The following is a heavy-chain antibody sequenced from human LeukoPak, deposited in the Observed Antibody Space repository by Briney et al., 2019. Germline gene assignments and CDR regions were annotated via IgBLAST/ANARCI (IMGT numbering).Heavy chain of an antibody. D-gene: IGHD4-17*01. CDR3: ARDYGIDY. Sequence: GGSLRLSCVASGFSFSNSPMSWVRQAPGRGLEWVSAISDSGGSTYYAGSVRGRFTISRDNSKNTLYLQMYSLRAEDTAIYYCARDYGIDYWGQGTLVTVSS. CDR2: ISDSGGST. CDR1: GFSFSNSP. J-gene: IGHJ4*02. V-gene: IGHV3-23*01.